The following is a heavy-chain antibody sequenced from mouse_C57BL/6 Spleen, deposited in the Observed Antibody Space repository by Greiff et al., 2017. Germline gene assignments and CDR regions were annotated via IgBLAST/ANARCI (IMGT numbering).Heavy chain of an antibody. Sequence: VKLMESGAELVKPGASVKISCKASGYAFSSYWMNWVKQRPGKGLEWIGQIYPGDGDTNYNGKFKGKATLTADKSSSTAYMQLSSLTSEDSAVYFCARWGSGGTDYWGQGTTLTVSS. CDR2: IYPGDGDT. D-gene: IGHD1-1*01. CDR3: ARWGSGGTDY. J-gene: IGHJ2*01. V-gene: IGHV1-80*01. CDR1: GYAFSSYW.